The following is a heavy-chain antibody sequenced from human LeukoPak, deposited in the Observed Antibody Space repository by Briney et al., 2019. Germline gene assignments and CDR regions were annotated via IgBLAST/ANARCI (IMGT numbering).Heavy chain of an antibody. CDR1: GGSISSYY. CDR3: ARSVVTYYGSKNSMWPDAFDF. D-gene: IGHD3-10*01. Sequence: SETLSLTCTVSGGSISSYYWSWIRQPPGKGLEWIGYIYSSGTTNYNPSLKSRVTISIDTSQMQLSLELTSVTAADTGVYYCARSVVTYYGSKNSMWPDAFDFWGQGTTVTVSS. CDR2: IYSSGTT. V-gene: IGHV4-4*09. J-gene: IGHJ3*01.